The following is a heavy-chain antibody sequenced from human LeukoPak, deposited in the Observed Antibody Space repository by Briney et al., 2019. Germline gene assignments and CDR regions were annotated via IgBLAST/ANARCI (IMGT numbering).Heavy chain of an antibody. V-gene: IGHV3-15*01. CDR3: TTGWH. CDR2: IKRKVDDGAT. J-gene: IGHJ4*02. Sequence: GGSLRLSCATSGFSFSDVWMSWVRQAPGKGLEWVGRIKRKVDDGATDYAVPVKGRFVISRDDSKGTLYLQMDSLKTDDSGRYYCTTGWHWSQGSVVTVSS. CDR1: GFSFSDVW. D-gene: IGHD2-15*01.